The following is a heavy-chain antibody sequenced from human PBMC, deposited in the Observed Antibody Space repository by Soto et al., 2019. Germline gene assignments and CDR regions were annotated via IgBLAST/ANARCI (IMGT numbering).Heavy chain of an antibody. CDR3: ARETGAPLYGMDV. V-gene: IGHV3-7*01. CDR2: IKQDGSDT. CDR1: GFTWGNSG. D-gene: IGHD7-27*01. J-gene: IGHJ6*02. Sequence: PGGPLRLWWGASGFTWGNSGGSWVRQAPGKGLEWVANIKQDGSDTYYVDSVKGRFTISRDDSKNTLYLQMNSLRAEDTAVYYCARETGAPLYGMDVWGQGTTVTVSS.